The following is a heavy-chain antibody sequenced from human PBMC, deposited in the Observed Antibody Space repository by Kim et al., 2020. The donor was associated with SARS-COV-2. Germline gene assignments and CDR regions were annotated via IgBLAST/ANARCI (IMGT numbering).Heavy chain of an antibody. CDR1: GFTFSSYW. J-gene: IGHJ6*02. Sequence: GGSLRLSCAASGFTFSSYWMHWVRQAPGKGLVWVSRINSDGSSTSYADSVKGRFTISRDNAKNTLYLQMNSLRAEDTAVYYCARDPRPILPDYDYGMDVWGQGTTVTVSS. V-gene: IGHV3-74*01. D-gene: IGHD3-3*01. CDR2: INSDGSST. CDR3: ARDPRPILPDYDYGMDV.